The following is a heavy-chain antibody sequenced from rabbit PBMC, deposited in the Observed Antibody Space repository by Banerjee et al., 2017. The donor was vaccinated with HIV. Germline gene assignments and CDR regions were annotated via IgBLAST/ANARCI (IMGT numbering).Heavy chain of an antibody. CDR3: ARDLAGVTGWNFNL. V-gene: IGHV1S40*01. CDR1: GFSFSSSYW. Sequence: QSLEESGGDLVKPGASLTLTCTASGFSFSSSYWICWVRQAPGKGLEWIACIYAGSSGITEYATWAKGRFTISKTSWTTVTLQMTSLTAADTATYFCARDLAGVTGWNFNLWGPGTLVTVS. CDR2: IYAGSSGIT. D-gene: IGHD4-1*01. J-gene: IGHJ4*01.